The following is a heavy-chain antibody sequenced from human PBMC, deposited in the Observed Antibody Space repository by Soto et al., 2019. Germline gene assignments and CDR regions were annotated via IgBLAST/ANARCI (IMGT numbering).Heavy chain of an antibody. D-gene: IGHD2-21*01. V-gene: IGHV4-59*01. CDR1: GGSITSYN. CDR3: ARRAVVAVTGSLDNWLDP. Sequence: PSETLSLTCTVSGGSITSYNWNWLRQPPGKALEWIGYVYNSGSTNYNPSLKSRVTISVDTSKNQFFLKVNSVTAADTAVYYCARRAVVAVTGSLDNWLDPWGQGILVTVSS. J-gene: IGHJ5*02. CDR2: VYNSGST.